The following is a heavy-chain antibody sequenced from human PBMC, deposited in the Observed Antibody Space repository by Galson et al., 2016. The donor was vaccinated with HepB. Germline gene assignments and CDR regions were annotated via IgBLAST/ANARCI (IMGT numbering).Heavy chain of an antibody. J-gene: IGHJ4*02. V-gene: IGHV3-30*03. CDR1: GFTFSRYG. CDR2: SK. Sequence: SLRLSCAASGFTFSRYGMHWVRQAPGKGLEWVGDSKYYPDSVKGRFTISRDNSKNTLYLQMNSLRPEDTAVYYCARCVDTSMAPFDYWGQGTLLTVSS. CDR3: ARCVDTSMAPFDY. D-gene: IGHD5-18*01.